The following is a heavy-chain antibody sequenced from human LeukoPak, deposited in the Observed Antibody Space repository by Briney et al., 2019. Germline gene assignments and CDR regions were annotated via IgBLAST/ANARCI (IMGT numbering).Heavy chain of an antibody. CDR2: ISSGGSTI. D-gene: IGHD2-8*01. Sequence: PGGSLRLSCAASGFTFSSYEFNWVRQAPGKGLELVSYISSGGSTIYYADSVKGRFTISRDNAKNSLYLQMNSLRAEDTAVYYCARPPVSPYYYYMDVWGKGTTVTVSS. V-gene: IGHV3-48*03. CDR1: GFTFSSYE. J-gene: IGHJ6*03. CDR3: ARPPVSPYYYYMDV.